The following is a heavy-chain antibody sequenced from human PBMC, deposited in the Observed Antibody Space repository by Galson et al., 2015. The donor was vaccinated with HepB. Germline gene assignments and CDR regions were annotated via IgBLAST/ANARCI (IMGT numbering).Heavy chain of an antibody. CDR2: IGSGGDT. CDR3: ARTRGSSEDDYMDV. J-gene: IGHJ6*03. Sequence: SLRLSCAASGFTFSSYDMHWVRQVTGKSLEWVSAIGSGGDTFYADSVKGRFTISRENAKNSLYLQMSSLRGGDTAVYFCARTRGSSEDDYMDVWGKGTTVTVSS. V-gene: IGHV3-13*01. CDR1: GFTFSSYD. D-gene: IGHD1-26*01.